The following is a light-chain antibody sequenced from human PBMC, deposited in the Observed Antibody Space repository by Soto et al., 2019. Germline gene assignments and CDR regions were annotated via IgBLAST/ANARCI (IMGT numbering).Light chain of an antibody. V-gene: IGLV3-21*02. J-gene: IGLJ2*01. CDR3: HLWDNTSDQPV. Sequence: SYELTQPPSVSVTPGQTARIPCGGNDIGTKSVHWYQQKPDQSPVLVVYDDSDRPSGIPERFSGSNSGNAATLTISRVEAGDEADYYCHLWDNTSDQPVFGGGTKLTV. CDR2: DDS. CDR1: DIGTKS.